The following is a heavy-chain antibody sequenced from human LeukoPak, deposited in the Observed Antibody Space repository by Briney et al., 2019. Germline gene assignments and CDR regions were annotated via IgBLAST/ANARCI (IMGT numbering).Heavy chain of an antibody. CDR2: IIPILDIA. Sequence: GASVKVSCKASGGTFSSYAISWVRQAPGQGLEWMGRIIPILDIANYAQKFQGRVTITADKSTSTAYMELSSLRSEDTAVYYCARDSTTVDTAMVGGYYFDYWGQGTLVTVSS. CDR3: ARDSTTVDTAMVGGYYFDY. J-gene: IGHJ4*02. V-gene: IGHV1-69*04. CDR1: GGTFSSYA. D-gene: IGHD5-18*01.